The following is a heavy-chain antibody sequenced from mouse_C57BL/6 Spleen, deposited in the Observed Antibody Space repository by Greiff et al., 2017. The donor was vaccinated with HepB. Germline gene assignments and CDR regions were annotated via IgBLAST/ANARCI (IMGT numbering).Heavy chain of an antibody. Sequence: EVKLMESGGGLVKPGGSLKLSCAASGFTFSSYAMSWVRQTPEKRLEWVATISDGGSYTYYPDNVKGRFTISRDNAKNNLYLQMSHLKSEDTAMYYCARDHGYYAMDYWGQGTSVTVSS. CDR1: GFTFSSYA. CDR2: ISDGGSYT. J-gene: IGHJ4*01. CDR3: ARDHGYYAMDY. V-gene: IGHV5-4*01.